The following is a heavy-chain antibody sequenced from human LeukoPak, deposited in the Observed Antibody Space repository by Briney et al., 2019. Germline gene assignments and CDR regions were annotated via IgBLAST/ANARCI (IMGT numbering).Heavy chain of an antibody. CDR2: IIGSGSST. V-gene: IGHV3-23*01. CDR1: GFTFSSYG. D-gene: IGHD6-13*01. J-gene: IGHJ4*02. Sequence: GGSLRLSCAASGFTFSSYGMSWVRQAPGKGLQWVSVIIGSGSSTYYADSVKGRFTISRDNARNTLYLQMNSLRAEDTAVYYCARHSSSWYPQIDYWGQGILVTVSS. CDR3: ARHSSSWYPQIDY.